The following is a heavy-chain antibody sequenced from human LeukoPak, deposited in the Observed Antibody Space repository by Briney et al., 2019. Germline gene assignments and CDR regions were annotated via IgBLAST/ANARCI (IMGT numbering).Heavy chain of an antibody. V-gene: IGHV3-23*01. CDR3: ARSEWGGYDH. CDR1: GFTFSSYA. CDR2: ISTSGRT. Sequence: GGSLRLSCADSGFTFSSYAMSWVRQAPGKGLEWVSLISTSGRTHYADSVQGRFTISRDNSKNTLSLHMNGLRAEDTAVYFCARSEWGGYDHWGQGTLVTVSS. J-gene: IGHJ4*02. D-gene: IGHD3-16*01.